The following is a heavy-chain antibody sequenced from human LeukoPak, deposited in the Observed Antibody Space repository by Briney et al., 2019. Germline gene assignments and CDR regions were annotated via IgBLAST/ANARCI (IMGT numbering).Heavy chain of an antibody. D-gene: IGHD3-10*01. Sequence: SETLSLTCTVSGGSISSGDYYWSWIRQPPGKGLEWIGYIYYSGSTYYNPSLKSRVTISVDTSKNQFSLKLSSVTAADTAVYYCARDLWFGEVGYGMDVWGQGTTVTVSS. J-gene: IGHJ6*02. CDR1: GGSISSGDYY. CDR2: IYYSGST. V-gene: IGHV4-30-4*01. CDR3: ARDLWFGEVGYGMDV.